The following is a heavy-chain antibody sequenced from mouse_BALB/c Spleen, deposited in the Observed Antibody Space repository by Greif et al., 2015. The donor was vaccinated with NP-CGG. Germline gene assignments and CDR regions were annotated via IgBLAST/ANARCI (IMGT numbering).Heavy chain of an antibody. J-gene: IGHJ3*01. D-gene: IGHD2-1*01. CDR3: ARERDYGNRFAY. CDR1: GYTFTSYV. CDR2: INPYNDGT. Sequence: EVKLMESGPELVKPGASVKMSCKAPGYTFTSYVMHWVKQKPGQGLEWIGYINPYNDGTKYNEKFKGKATLTSDKSSSTAYMELSSLTSEDSAVYYCARERDYGNRFAYWGQGTLVTVSA. V-gene: IGHV1-14*01.